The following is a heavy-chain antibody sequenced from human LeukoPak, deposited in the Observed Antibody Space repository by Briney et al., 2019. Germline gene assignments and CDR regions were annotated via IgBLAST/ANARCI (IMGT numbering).Heavy chain of an antibody. CDR1: GGTLSSYA. V-gene: IGHV1-69*04. D-gene: IGHD5-18*01. Sequence: SVKVSCKASGGTLSSYAISWVRQAPGQGLEWMGRIIPILGIANYAQKFQGRVTITADKSTSTAYMELSSLRSEDTAVYYCAREEVQLWLRNLYYFDYWGQGTLVTVSS. CDR2: IIPILGIA. J-gene: IGHJ4*02. CDR3: AREEVQLWLRNLYYFDY.